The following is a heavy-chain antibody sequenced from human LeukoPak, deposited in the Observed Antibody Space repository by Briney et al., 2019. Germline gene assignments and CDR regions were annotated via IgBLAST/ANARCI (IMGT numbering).Heavy chain of an antibody. D-gene: IGHD6-6*01. J-gene: IGHJ6*03. V-gene: IGHV1-8*03. CDR1: GYTFTSYD. CDR3: ARTLGQLAAYYYSYSMDV. CDR2: MNPNSGNT. Sequence: ASVKVSCKASGYTFTSYDINWVRQATGQGLEWMGWMNPNSGNTGYAQKFQGRVTITRNTSISTAYMELSSLRSEDTAVYYCARTLGQLAAYYYSYSMDVWGKGTTVTVSS.